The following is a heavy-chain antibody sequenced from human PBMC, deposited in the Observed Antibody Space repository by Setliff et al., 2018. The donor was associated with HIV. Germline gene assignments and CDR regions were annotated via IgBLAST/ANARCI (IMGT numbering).Heavy chain of an antibody. D-gene: IGHD3-3*01. J-gene: IGHJ3*01. CDR3: AKQRYYDGNDGFDV. V-gene: IGHV3-48*03. Sequence: PGGSLRLSCAASGFTFSRYEMNWVRQAPGKGLEWVPYISSSGGTIYYADSVKGRFTISRDNSKNTLFLQMDSLRAEDTALYYCAKQRYYDGNDGFDVWGQGTMVTVSS. CDR1: GFTFSRYE. CDR2: ISSSGGTI.